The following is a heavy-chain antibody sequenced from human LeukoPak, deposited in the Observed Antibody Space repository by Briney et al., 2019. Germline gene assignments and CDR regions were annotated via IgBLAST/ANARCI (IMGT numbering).Heavy chain of an antibody. J-gene: IGHJ3*02. Sequence: GASVKVSCKASGYTFTNYGISWVRQAPGQGLEWMGWISAKNGNTKYAEKFQGRVTMTTSTPTSTAYMELGSLRSDDTAVYYCARDTAMPLMDDAFDIWGQGTLATVSS. CDR2: ISAKNGNT. CDR1: GYTFTNYG. V-gene: IGHV1-18*01. D-gene: IGHD5-18*01. CDR3: ARDTAMPLMDDAFDI.